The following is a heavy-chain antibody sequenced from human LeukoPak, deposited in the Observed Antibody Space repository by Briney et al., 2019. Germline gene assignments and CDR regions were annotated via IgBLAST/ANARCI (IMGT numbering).Heavy chain of an antibody. CDR2: IYYSGST. Sequence: PSETLSLTCTVSGGSISSYYWSWIRQPPGKGLEWIGYIYYSGSTNYNPSLKSRVTISVDTSKNQFSLKLSSVTAADTAVYYCARDLGYSSSWYSSDAFDIWGQGTMVTVSS. D-gene: IGHD6-13*01. CDR3: ARDLGYSSSWYSSDAFDI. V-gene: IGHV4-59*01. J-gene: IGHJ3*02. CDR1: GGSISSYY.